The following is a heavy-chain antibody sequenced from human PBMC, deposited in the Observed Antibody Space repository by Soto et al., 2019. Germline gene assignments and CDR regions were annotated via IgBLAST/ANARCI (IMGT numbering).Heavy chain of an antibody. CDR2: IYYSGST. J-gene: IGHJ4*02. CDR1: GGSISSSSYY. Sequence: QLQLQESGPGLVKPSETLSLTCTVSGGSISSSSYYWGWIRQPPGKGLEWIGSIYYSGSTYYNPSLKSRVTISVDTSKNQFSLKLSSVTAADTAVYYCARRGDYGGFDYWGQGTLVTVSS. D-gene: IGHD4-17*01. CDR3: ARRGDYGGFDY. V-gene: IGHV4-39*01.